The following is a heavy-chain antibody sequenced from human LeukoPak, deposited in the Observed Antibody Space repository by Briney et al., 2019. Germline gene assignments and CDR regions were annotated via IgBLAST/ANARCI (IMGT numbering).Heavy chain of an antibody. V-gene: IGHV4-59*01. CDR2: IYYSGST. D-gene: IGHD7-27*01. CDR3: ARGRLGIRHYYYYMDV. J-gene: IGHJ6*03. Sequence: SETLSLTCTVSGGSISSYYWSWIRQPPGKGLEWIGYIYYSGSTNYNPSPKSRVTISVDTSKNQFSLKLSSVTAADTAVYYCARGRLGIRHYYYYMDVWGKGTTVTVSS. CDR1: GGSISSYY.